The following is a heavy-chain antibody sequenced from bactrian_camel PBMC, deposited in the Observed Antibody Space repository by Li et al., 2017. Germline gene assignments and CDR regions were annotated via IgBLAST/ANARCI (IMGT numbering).Heavy chain of an antibody. J-gene: IGHJ4*01. CDR3: VRDGEYSGLSAHH. D-gene: IGHD1*01. CDR2: VSWSGGST. Sequence: VQLVESGGGSVQAGGSLRLSCTASGFTFDDYAMGWIRQAPGMGLEWVAAVSWSGGSTAYADSVKGRFTISRDNAKNTVYLQMNTLKAEDTAMYYCVRDGEYSGLSAHHWGQGTQVTVS. V-gene: IGHV3-1*01. CDR1: GFTFDDYA.